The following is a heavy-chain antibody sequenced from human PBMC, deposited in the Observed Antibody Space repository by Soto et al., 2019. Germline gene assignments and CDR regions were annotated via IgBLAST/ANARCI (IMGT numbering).Heavy chain of an antibody. CDR2: IIPVFGTT. D-gene: IGHD3-10*01. J-gene: IGHJ4*02. V-gene: IGHV1-69*13. CDR3: ARDGGFGELKY. Sequence: ASVKVSCKASGDTFSGYPINWVRQAPGEGLEWMGRIIPVFGTTNDAQRFEGRVTFTADESTNTAYMELRGLLSEDTAVYYCARDGGFGELKYWGPGTLVTVSS. CDR1: GDTFSGYP.